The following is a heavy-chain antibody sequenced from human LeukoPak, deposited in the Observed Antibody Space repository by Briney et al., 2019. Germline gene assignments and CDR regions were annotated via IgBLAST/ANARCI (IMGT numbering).Heavy chain of an antibody. V-gene: IGHV3-33*01. J-gene: IGHJ6*03. D-gene: IGHD2-21*01. CDR3: ARDVRLSDEPITYFMDV. Sequence: GRSLTLSCTASGFTFSRHAMHWVRQAPGKGPEWVAVIWSDGEIKFYADSMKGRSTISRDNSRNTLYLTLDNLSPEDSAVYSCARDVRLSDEPITYFMDVWGRGTAVTVSS. CDR1: GFTFSRHA. CDR2: IWSDGEIK.